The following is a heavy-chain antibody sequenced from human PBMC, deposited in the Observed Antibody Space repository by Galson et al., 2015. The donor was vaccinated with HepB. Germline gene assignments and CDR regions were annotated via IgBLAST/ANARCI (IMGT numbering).Heavy chain of an antibody. D-gene: IGHD3-16*01. J-gene: IGHJ5*02. CDR1: GFTFSSYA. CDR2: ISGSGGST. Sequence: SLRLSCAASGFTFSSYAMSWVRQAPGKGLEWVSAISGSGGSTYYADSVKGRFTISRDNSKNTLYLQMNSLRAEDTAVYYCAKDPVDSSWGGINWFDPWGQGTLVTVSS. V-gene: IGHV3-23*01. CDR3: AKDPVDSSWGGINWFDP.